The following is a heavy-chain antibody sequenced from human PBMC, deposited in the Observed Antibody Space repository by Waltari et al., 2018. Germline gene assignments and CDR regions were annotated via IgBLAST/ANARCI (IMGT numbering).Heavy chain of an antibody. J-gene: IGHJ6*03. CDR1: GGPFGGYG. D-gene: IGHD3-3*02. CDR3: ATHKLGISQHYYHMGA. CDR2: IIPRFGIP. Sequence: VQLVQSGAEVRTPGSSVKVSCKASGGPFGGYGISWVRLVPGQRLEWLGVIIPRFGIPDYSQKFQDRLTITADESTSTAYMELSSLTSEDTAIYFCATHKLGISQHYYHMGAWGKGTTVTISS. V-gene: IGHV1-69*12.